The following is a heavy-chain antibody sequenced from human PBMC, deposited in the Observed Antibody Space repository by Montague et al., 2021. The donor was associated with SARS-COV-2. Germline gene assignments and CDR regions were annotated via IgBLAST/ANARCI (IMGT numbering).Heavy chain of an antibody. CDR2: HRPKRYN. Sequence: HRPKRYNDYAVSVKSRITINPDTSKNQFSLQLNSVTPEDTAVYYCARDDPYCTNGVCYTGNWFDPWGQGTLVTVS. J-gene: IGHJ5*02. D-gene: IGHD2-8*01. V-gene: IGHV6-1*01. CDR3: ARDDPYCTNGVCYTGNWFDP.